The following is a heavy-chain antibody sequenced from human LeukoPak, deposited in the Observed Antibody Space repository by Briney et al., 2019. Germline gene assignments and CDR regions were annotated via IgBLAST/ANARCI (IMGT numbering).Heavy chain of an antibody. Sequence: SETLSLTCTVSGDSISTSSYYWGWIRQSPGKGLQWLGSIYYNGISHYNPSLKGRLTIYVDTSRNQFSLHVSSVIAADTAVFYCARSDYYDYRQIDFWGQGTLVTVSS. CDR1: GDSISTSSYY. CDR3: ARSDYYDYRQIDF. J-gene: IGHJ4*02. V-gene: IGHV4-39*01. CDR2: IYYNGIS. D-gene: IGHD3-22*01.